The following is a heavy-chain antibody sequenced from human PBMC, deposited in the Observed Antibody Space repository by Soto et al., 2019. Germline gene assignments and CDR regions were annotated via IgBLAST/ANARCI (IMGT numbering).Heavy chain of an antibody. Sequence: SETLSLTCTVSGGSISSGGYYWSWIRQHPGKGLEWIGYIYYSGSTYYNPSLKSRVTISVDTSKNQFSLKLSSVTAADTAVYYCARVPQADYYYYYGMDVWGQGTTVTVSS. V-gene: IGHV4-31*03. CDR2: IYYSGST. D-gene: IGHD6-19*01. CDR1: GGSISSGGYY. J-gene: IGHJ6*02. CDR3: ARVPQADYYYYYGMDV.